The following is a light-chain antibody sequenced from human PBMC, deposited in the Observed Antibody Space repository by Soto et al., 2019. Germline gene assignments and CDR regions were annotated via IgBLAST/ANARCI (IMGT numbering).Light chain of an antibody. CDR3: QQRSNWPSIT. CDR2: DVS. Sequence: ETVLTQSPATLSLSAGERAILSCRASQSFTTYLAWYQQKPGQAPRLLIYDVSNRAAGIPARFSGSGSGTDFTLTINSLEPEDFAVYYCQQRSNWPSITFGQGTRLEIK. V-gene: IGKV3-11*01. J-gene: IGKJ5*01. CDR1: QSFTTY.